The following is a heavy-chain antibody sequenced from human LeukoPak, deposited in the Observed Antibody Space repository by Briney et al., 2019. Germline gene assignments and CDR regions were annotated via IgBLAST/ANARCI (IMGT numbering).Heavy chain of an antibody. Sequence: GESLKISCKGSGYTFTSYWISWVRQMPGKGLEWMGRIGPRDSYTNYSPSFQGHVTISADKSISTAYLQWSSLKASDTAMYYCARLDPFGCSSSSCPDSNWFDPWGQGTLVTVSS. D-gene: IGHD2-2*01. V-gene: IGHV5-10-1*01. J-gene: IGHJ5*02. CDR3: ARLDPFGCSSSSCPDSNWFDP. CDR2: IGPRDSYT. CDR1: GYTFTSYW.